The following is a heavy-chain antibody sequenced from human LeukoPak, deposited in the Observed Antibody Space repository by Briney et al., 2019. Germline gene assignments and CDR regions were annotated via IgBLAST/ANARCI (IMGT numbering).Heavy chain of an antibody. J-gene: IGHJ6*03. CDR3: AKFYNWWYYYYMDV. Sequence: GGSLRLSCAASGFTFSSYEMNWVRQAPGKGLEWVSAISGSGGSTYYADSVKGRFTISRDNSKNTLYLQMNSLRAEDTAVYYCAKFYNWWYYYYMDVWGKGTTVTISS. D-gene: IGHD5-24*01. V-gene: IGHV3-23*01. CDR2: ISGSGGST. CDR1: GFTFSSYE.